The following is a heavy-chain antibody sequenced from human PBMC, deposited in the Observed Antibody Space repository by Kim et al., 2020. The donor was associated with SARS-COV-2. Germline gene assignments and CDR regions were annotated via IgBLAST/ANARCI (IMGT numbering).Heavy chain of an antibody. V-gene: IGHV3-21*01. CDR2: ISSSSSYR. J-gene: IGHJ4*02. Sequence: GGSLRLSCAASGFTFNSYSMNWVRQAPGKGLEWVSSISSSSSYRYYADSVKGRFTISRDNAKDSLYLQMNSLRAEDTAVYYCARDPYNDIVTGYFAYWGQGTLVTVSS. CDR3: ARDPYNDIVTGYFAY. D-gene: IGHD3-9*01. CDR1: GFTFNSYS.